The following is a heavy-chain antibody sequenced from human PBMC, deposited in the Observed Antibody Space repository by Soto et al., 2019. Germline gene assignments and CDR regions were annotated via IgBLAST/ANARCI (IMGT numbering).Heavy chain of an antibody. CDR3: AKDQGSSWYEIDY. CDR1: GFTFSNYA. Sequence: GSLRLSCAASGFTFSNYAVTWVRQAPGKGLEWVSTISGSGGSTYYADSVKGRFTISRDNSKNTLYLQMDSLRAEDTAVYYCAKDQGSSWYEIDYWGQGTLVTVSS. V-gene: IGHV3-23*01. CDR2: ISGSGGST. D-gene: IGHD6-13*01. J-gene: IGHJ4*02.